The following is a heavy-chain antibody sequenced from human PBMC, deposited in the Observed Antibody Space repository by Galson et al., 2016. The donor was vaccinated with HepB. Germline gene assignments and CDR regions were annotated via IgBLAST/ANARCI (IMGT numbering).Heavy chain of an antibody. CDR2: MNPKSGTS. Sequence: SVKVSCKASGYTFTTYDINWVRQAAGQGLEWMGWMNPKSGTSVYAPKFQDRVTMTRNASKSTAYMQLRSLTSDDTAVYYCARGGYGGYLFCWGQGARVTVSS. D-gene: IGHD6-25*01. J-gene: IGHJ4*02. CDR3: ARGGYGGYLFC. CDR1: GYTFTTYD. V-gene: IGHV1-8*01.